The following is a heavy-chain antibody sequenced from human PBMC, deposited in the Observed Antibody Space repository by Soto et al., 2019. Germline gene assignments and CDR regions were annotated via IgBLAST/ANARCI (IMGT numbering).Heavy chain of an antibody. V-gene: IGHV4-39*01. CDR1: GVSIRASSYY. Sequence: SETLSLTCTVSGVSIRASSYYWGWIRQPPGKGLEWIGTIYYNGETFYHPSLKSRITMSIHTSQNPFSLNMASVTAADTAVYYCARHGSYWGQGTLVTVSS. CDR3: ARHGSY. CDR2: IYYNGET. J-gene: IGHJ4*02.